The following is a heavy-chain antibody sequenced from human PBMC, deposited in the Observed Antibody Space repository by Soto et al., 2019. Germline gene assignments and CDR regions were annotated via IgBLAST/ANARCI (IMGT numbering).Heavy chain of an antibody. CDR3: AREAAAGLVYFDY. V-gene: IGHV1-69*13. D-gene: IGHD6-13*01. Sequence: SVKVSCKASGGTFSSYAISWVRQAPGQGLEWMGGIIPIFGTANYAQKFQGRVTITADESTSTAYMELSSLRSEDTAVYYCAREAAAGLVYFDYWGQGTLVTVSS. CDR2: IIPIFGTA. J-gene: IGHJ4*02. CDR1: GGTFSSYA.